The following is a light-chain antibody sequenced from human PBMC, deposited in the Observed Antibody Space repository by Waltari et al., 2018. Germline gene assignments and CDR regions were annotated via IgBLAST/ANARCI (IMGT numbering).Light chain of an antibody. J-gene: IGKJ1*01. V-gene: IGKV1-39*01. CDR1: QALKIY. CDR3: QQRYSDTRT. Sequence: IQMTQPPSSLSPSVGSGVLIPCRASQALKIYLNWYQQKPGNAPKLLIDAASSLQSGVPSRFSGSGSGTDFTLTISSLQPDDFATYYCQQRYSDTRTFGQGTKVDIK. CDR2: AAS.